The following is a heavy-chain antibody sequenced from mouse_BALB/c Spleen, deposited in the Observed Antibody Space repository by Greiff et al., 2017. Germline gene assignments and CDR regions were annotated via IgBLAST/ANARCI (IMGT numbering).Heavy chain of an antibody. CDR3: ARDRGYPWFAY. J-gene: IGHJ3*01. D-gene: IGHD2-2*01. CDR1: GYTFTSYN. Sequence: VQLQQPGAELVKPGASVKMSCKASGYTFTSYNMHWVKQTPGQGLEWIGAIYPGNGDTSYNQKFKGKATLTADKSSSTAYMQLSSLTSEDSAVYYCARDRGYPWFAYWGQGTLVTVSA. CDR2: IYPGNGDT. V-gene: IGHV1-12*01.